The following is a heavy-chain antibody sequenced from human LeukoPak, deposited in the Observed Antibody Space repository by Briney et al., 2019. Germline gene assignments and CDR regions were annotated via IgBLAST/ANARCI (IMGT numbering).Heavy chain of an antibody. CDR3: ARSPSMRDAFDI. V-gene: IGHV5-51*03. J-gene: IGHJ3*02. Sequence: EVQLVQSGAEVKKPGESLKLSCKGSGYNFATYWIGWVRKMLGNGLEWMGIIYPGDSDTRYSPSFQGQVTISADKSISIAYLQWSSLKASDTAMYYCARSPSMRDAFDIWGQGTMVTVS. D-gene: IGHD6-6*01. CDR1: GYNFATYW. CDR2: IYPGDSDT.